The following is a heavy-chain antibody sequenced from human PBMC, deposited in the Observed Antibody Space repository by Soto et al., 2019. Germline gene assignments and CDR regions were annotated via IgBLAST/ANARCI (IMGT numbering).Heavy chain of an antibody. V-gene: IGHV1-8*01. J-gene: IGHJ2*01. Sequence: GASVKVSCKASGYTFTSYDINWVRQATGQGLEWMGWMNPNSGNTDYAQKFQGRVTMTRNTSISTAYMELRSLRSDDTAVYYCARDSAPQSGYDFWSGYYNPVGWYFDPWGRGTLVTVSS. D-gene: IGHD3-3*01. CDR2: MNPNSGNT. CDR1: GYTFTSYD. CDR3: ARDSAPQSGYDFWSGYYNPVGWYFDP.